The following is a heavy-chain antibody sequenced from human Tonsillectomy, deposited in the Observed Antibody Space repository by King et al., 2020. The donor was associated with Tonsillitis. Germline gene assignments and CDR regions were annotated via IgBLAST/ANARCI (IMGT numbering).Heavy chain of an antibody. D-gene: IGHD6-19*01. CDR3: AKEIEADYYYSGMDV. V-gene: IGHV3-30*18. J-gene: IGHJ6*02. CDR1: GFTFSSYG. Sequence: VQLVESGGGVVQPGRSLRLSCAASGFTFSSYGMHWVRQAPGKGLEWVAVISYDGSNEYYADSVKGRFTISRDNSKSALYLQMNSLRAEDTAVYYCAKEIEADYYYSGMDVWGQGTTVTVSS. CDR2: ISYDGSNE.